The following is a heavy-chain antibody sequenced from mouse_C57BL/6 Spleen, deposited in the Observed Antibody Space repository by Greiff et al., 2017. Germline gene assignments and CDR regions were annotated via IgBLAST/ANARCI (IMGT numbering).Heavy chain of an antibody. J-gene: IGHJ2*01. V-gene: IGHV1-15*01. Sequence: QVHVKQSGAELVRPGASVTLSCKASGYTFTDYEMHWVKQTPVHGLEWIGAIDPETGGTAYNQKFKGKAILTADKSSSTAYMELRSLTSEDSAVYYCTLNWDVDYWGQGTTLTVSS. CDR3: TLNWDVDY. CDR2: IDPETGGT. D-gene: IGHD4-1*01. CDR1: GYTFTDYE.